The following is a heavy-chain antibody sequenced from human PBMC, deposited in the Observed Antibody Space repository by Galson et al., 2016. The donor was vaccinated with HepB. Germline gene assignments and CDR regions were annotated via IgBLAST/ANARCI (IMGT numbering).Heavy chain of an antibody. D-gene: IGHD3-16*02. CDR3: AKLAYKSGNYRALDY. V-gene: IGHV3-23*01. Sequence: SLRLSCAASGFTFSTYAMDWVRQAPGKGPEWVSALHGNGGRTYYTDSVKGRFAISRDNSKNTLYLQMNSLRAEDTAVYSCAKLAYKSGNYRALDYWGQGTLVTVSS. CDR1: GFTFSTYA. J-gene: IGHJ4*02. CDR2: LHGNGGRT.